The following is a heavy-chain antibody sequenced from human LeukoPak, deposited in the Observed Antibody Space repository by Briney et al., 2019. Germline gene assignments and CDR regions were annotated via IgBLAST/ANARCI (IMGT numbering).Heavy chain of an antibody. CDR3: ARDLVVVPAAVPYYYGMDV. CDR2: ISASGGST. Sequence: PGGSLRLSCAASGFTFSSSAMSLVRQVPGKGLEWVSGISASGGSTYYADSVKGRFTISRDNSKNTLYLQMNSLRAEDTAVYYCARDLVVVPAAVPYYYGMDVWGQGTTVTVSS. D-gene: IGHD2-2*01. J-gene: IGHJ6*02. V-gene: IGHV3-23*01. CDR1: GFTFSSSA.